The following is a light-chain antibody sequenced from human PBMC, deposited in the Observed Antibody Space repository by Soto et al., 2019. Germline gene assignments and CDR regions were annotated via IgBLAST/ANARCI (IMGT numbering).Light chain of an antibody. CDR2: DVS. J-gene: IGLJ1*01. CDR1: SSDVGGYNY. Sequence: SQVASVCRSRGSSIHLYCTGTSSDVGGYNYVSWYQQHPGKAPKLMIYDVSNRPSGVSNRFSGSKSGNTASLTISGLQAEDEADYYCSSYTSSSIFYVFGTGTKVTVL. CDR3: SSYTSSSIFYV. V-gene: IGLV2-14*01.